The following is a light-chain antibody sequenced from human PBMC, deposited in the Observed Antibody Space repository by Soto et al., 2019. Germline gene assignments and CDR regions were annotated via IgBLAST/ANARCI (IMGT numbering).Light chain of an antibody. V-gene: IGKV1-33*01. CDR2: DES. Sequence: DIQMTQSPSSLSASVGDRVTITCRASQDISNYLNWYQQRPGKAPKLLIYDESNLERGVPSRFSGTRSETHFTFASTSLQPEDGATYYCQQSDCLPITFGQGTRLEI. J-gene: IGKJ5*01. CDR3: QQSDCLPIT. CDR1: QDISNY.